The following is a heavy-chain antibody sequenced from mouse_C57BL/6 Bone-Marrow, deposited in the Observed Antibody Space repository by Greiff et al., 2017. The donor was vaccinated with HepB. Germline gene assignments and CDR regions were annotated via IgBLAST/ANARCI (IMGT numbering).Heavy chain of an antibody. D-gene: IGHD4-1*02. CDR3: ATNWDGWFAY. J-gene: IGHJ3*01. V-gene: IGHV2-6*01. CDR1: GFSLTSYG. CDR2: IWGVGST. Sequence: VKLVESGPGLVAPSQSLSITCTVSGFSLTSYGLDWVRQSPGKGLEWLGVIWGVGSTNYNSALKSRLSISKDNSKSQVFLKMNSLQTDDTAMYYCATNWDGWFAYWGQGTLVTVSA.